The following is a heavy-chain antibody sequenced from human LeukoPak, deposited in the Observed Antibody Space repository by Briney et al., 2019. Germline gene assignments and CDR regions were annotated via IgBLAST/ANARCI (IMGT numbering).Heavy chain of an antibody. CDR1: GFTFSRNV. CDR2: ISFVGNNK. J-gene: IGHJ6*03. Sequence: GSSLRLSCAASGFTFSRNVMQWVRPAPAKGLEWVALISFVGNNKFYADSVNGRFTISRDNSRNTLYLQMNSLRGEDTAVYSCARGGIPTGPYYYFYYMDVWGKGTAVTVPS. CDR3: ARGGIPTGPYYYFYYMDV. V-gene: IGHV3-30*01. D-gene: IGHD3-10*01.